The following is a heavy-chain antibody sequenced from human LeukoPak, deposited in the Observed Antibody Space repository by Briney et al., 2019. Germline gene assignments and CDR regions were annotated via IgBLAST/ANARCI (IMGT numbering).Heavy chain of an antibody. V-gene: IGHV4-61*08. J-gene: IGHJ6*02. Sequence: SETLSLTCTVSGGSISSGDYYWSWIRQPPGKGLEWIGYIYYSGSTNYNPSLKSRVTISVDTSKNQFSLKLSSVTAADTAVYYCARVDGCGGDCSSLANYYYYGMDVWGQGTTVTVSS. CDR1: GGSISSGDYY. CDR3: ARVDGCGGDCSSLANYYYYGMDV. CDR2: IYYSGST. D-gene: IGHD2-21*02.